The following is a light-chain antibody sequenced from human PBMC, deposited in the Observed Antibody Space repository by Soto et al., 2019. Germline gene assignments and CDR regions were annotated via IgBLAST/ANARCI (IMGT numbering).Light chain of an antibody. Sequence: EIVLTQSPATLSLSPLEIATLSGMASQSVSSYLAWYQQKPGQAPRLLIYDASNRATGIPARFSGSGSGTDFTLTISSLEPEDFAVYYCQQRSNWPMGTFGQGTKVDIK. CDR2: DAS. CDR1: QSVSSY. J-gene: IGKJ1*01. CDR3: QQRSNWPMGT. V-gene: IGKV3-11*01.